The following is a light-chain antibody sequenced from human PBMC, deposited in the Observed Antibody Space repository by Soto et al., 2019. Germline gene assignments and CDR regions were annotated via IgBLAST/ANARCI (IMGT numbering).Light chain of an antibody. V-gene: IGLV3-21*04. CDR2: YDS. CDR3: QVCGTSGDRPV. Sequence: SYELTQSPSVSVAPGETARITCEENNIGSKSVHWYQQKPGQAPVLVIYYDSDRPSGIPGRFSGSKSGNTATLTISRVEAGDEADYHCQVCGTSGDRPVFGGGTKLTVL. J-gene: IGLJ3*02. CDR1: NIGSKS.